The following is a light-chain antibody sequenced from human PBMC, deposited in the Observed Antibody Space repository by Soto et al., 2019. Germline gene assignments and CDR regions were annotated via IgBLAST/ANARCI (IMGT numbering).Light chain of an antibody. Sequence: QPVLTQPPSVSAAPGQRVTISCTGSSSNIGAGYDVHWYQRLPGTAPKLLIYGSTDRPSGVPDRFSGSKSGSSASLAITGLQAEDEADYYCQSYDSSLTVVVFGGGTKLTVL. CDR1: SSNIGAGYD. CDR3: QSYDSSLTVVV. J-gene: IGLJ2*01. V-gene: IGLV1-40*01. CDR2: GST.